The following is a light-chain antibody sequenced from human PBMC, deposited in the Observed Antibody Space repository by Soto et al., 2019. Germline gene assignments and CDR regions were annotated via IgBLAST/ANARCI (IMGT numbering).Light chain of an antibody. CDR1: SGHSSYA. J-gene: IGLJ2*01. CDR2: LNSDGSH. Sequence: QPVLTQSPSASASLGASVKLICTLSSGHSSYAIAWHQQQPEKGPRYLMKLNSDGSHSKGDGIPDRFSGSSSGAERYLTISSLQSEDEADYYCQTWGTGIHRVFGGGTKLTVL. CDR3: QTWGTGIHRV. V-gene: IGLV4-69*01.